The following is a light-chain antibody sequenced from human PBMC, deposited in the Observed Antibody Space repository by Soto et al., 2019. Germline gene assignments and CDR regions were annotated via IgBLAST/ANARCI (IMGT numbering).Light chain of an antibody. Sequence: QSVLTQPPSASGSPGQSVTISCTGTGSDIGGYNFVSWYQQHPCKVPKLIIYEVNKRPSGVPDRFSGSKSGNTASLTVSGLQADDEADYYCSSYAGTNNRYVFGTGTKLTVL. CDR2: EVN. V-gene: IGLV2-8*01. CDR1: GSDIGGYNF. J-gene: IGLJ1*01. CDR3: SSYAGTNNRYV.